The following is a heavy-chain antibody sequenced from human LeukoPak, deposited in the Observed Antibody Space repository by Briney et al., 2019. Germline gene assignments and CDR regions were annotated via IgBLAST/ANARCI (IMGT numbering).Heavy chain of an antibody. D-gene: IGHD3/OR15-3a*01. Sequence: PSGTLSLTCAVSGGSISSSNWYSWVRRPPGKGLEWIGYIYYSGSTNYNPSLKSRVTISVDTSKNQFSLKLSSVTAADTAVYYCAREGLGMYNWFDPWGQGTLVTVSS. CDR2: IYYSGST. CDR3: AREGLGMYNWFDP. V-gene: IGHV4-4*02. J-gene: IGHJ5*02. CDR1: GGSISSSNW.